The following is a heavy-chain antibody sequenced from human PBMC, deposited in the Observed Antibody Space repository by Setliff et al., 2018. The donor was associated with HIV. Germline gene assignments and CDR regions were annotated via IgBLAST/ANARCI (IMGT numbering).Heavy chain of an antibody. CDR2: INPNSGGT. J-gene: IGHJ3*01. CDR3: ATKVYCTNGVCPDAFDL. V-gene: IGHV1-2*06. CDR1: GYTFTDYY. D-gene: IGHD2-8*01. Sequence: ASVKVSCKASGYTFTDYYMHWVRQAPGQGLEWMGRINPNSGGTNHAQKFQGRVTMTRDTSSSTAYMELSRLRSDDTAVYYCATKVYCTNGVCPDAFDLWGQGTMVTVSS.